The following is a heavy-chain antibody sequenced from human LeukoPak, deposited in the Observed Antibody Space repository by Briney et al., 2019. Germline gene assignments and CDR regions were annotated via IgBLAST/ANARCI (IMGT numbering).Heavy chain of an antibody. CDR1: GSSISSTNW. D-gene: IGHD5-24*01. J-gene: IGHJ4*02. CDR2: VYYSGST. CDR3: AKTRDRDMYYFDN. V-gene: IGHV4-28*01. Sequence: SDTLSLTCDVSGSSISSTNWWGWIRQPPGKGLEWIGYVYYSGSTYFNPSLKSRVTMSIDTSKRQFSLKLTSVTAVDTAVYYCAKTRDRDMYYFDNWGQGTQVTVSS.